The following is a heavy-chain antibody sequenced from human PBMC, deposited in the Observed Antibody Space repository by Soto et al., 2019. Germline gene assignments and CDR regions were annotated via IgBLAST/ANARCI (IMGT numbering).Heavy chain of an antibody. Sequence: ASVKVSCKTSGYTFVDHYLYWVRQAPGQGLEWMGWINPRNGDKKYAQKFQGRVTMIRDTIITTTYMDLSALTSEDTAVYYCARGFFGRQLGLNPPDYWGQGTLVTVSS. CDR2: INPRNGDK. CDR1: GYTFVDHY. V-gene: IGHV1-2*02. D-gene: IGHD6-13*01. J-gene: IGHJ4*02. CDR3: ARGFFGRQLGLNPPDY.